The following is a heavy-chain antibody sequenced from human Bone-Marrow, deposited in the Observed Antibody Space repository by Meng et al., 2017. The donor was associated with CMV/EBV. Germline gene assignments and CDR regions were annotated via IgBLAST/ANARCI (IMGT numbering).Heavy chain of an antibody. D-gene: IGHD1-26*01. CDR3: TTSSVGADY. J-gene: IGHJ4*02. CDR1: GFTFSNAW. CDR2: IKRKTDGGTT. Sequence: SCAASGFTFSNAWMSWVSQAPGKGLEWVGRIKRKTDGGTTDYAAPVKGRFTISRDDSKNTLYLQMNSLKTEDTAVYYCTTSSVGADYWGQGTLVTVSS. V-gene: IGHV3-15*01.